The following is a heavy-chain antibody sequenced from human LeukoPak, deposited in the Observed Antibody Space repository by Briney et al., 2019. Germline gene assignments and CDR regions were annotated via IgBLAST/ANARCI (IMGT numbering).Heavy chain of an antibody. V-gene: IGHV1-58*01. Sequence: SVKVSCKASGFAFTSSAVQWVRQARGQRLEWIGWIVVGSGNTNYAQKFQERVTITRDMSTSTAYMELSSLRSEDTAVYYCAAGSLDPGAFDIWGQGTMVTVSS. D-gene: IGHD1-1*01. CDR1: GFAFTSSA. CDR3: AAGSLDPGAFDI. J-gene: IGHJ3*02. CDR2: IVVGSGNT.